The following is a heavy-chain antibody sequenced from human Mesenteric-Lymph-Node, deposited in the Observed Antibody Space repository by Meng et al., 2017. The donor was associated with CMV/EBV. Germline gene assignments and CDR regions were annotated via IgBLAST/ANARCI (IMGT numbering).Heavy chain of an antibody. CDR1: GFTFSSKA. V-gene: IGHV3-23*01. Sequence: GESLKISCAASGFTFSSKAMAWVRQAPGKGLEWVSSIITYDRTYYSASVKGRFTISRDNSKNTLYLQMNSLRAEDTAVYYCARTLVVPAAIRYWGQGTLVTVSS. CDR2: IITYDRT. J-gene: IGHJ4*02. D-gene: IGHD2-2*01. CDR3: ARTLVVPAAIRY.